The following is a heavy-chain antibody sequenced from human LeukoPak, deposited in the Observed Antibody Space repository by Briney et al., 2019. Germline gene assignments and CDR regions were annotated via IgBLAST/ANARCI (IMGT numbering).Heavy chain of an antibody. V-gene: IGHV4-4*02. CDR1: GGSISSSNW. J-gene: IGHJ4*02. D-gene: IGHD6-19*01. CDR3: ARAPQWRDYFDY. Sequence: SETLSLTCAVSGGSISSSNWWSWVRQPPGKGLEWIGEIYHSGSTNYNPSLKSRVTISVDKSKNQFSLELSSVTAADTAVYYCARAPQWRDYFDYWGQGTLVTVSS. CDR2: IYHSGST.